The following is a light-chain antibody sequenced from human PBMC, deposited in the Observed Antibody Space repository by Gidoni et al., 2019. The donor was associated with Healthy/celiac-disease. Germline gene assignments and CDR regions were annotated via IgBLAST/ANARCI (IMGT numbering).Light chain of an antibody. CDR3: QQYNSYSYT. V-gene: IGKV1-5*03. CDR1: QSISSW. CDR2: KAS. Sequence: EIQMTQSPSTLSASVGDRVTITCRARQSISSWLAWYQQKPGKAPKLLIYKASSLESGVPSRFSGSGSGTEFTLTISSLQPDDFATYYCQQYNSYSYTFGQGTKLEIK. J-gene: IGKJ2*01.